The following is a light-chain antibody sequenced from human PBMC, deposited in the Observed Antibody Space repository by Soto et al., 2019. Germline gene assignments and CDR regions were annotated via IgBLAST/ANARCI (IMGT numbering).Light chain of an antibody. CDR3: SSYAGSTTFDV. CDR2: DVN. Sequence: QSALTQPPSASGSPGQSVAISCTGTNSDVGGYNYVSWYQQHPGKAPKLMIYDVNKRPSGVPDRSSGSKSGNTASLTVSGLQAEDEADYYCSSYAGSTTFDVFGTGTKVTVL. CDR1: NSDVGGYNY. V-gene: IGLV2-8*01. J-gene: IGLJ1*01.